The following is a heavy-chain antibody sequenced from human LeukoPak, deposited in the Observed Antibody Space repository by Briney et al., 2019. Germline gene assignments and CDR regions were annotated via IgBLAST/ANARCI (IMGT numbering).Heavy chain of an antibody. D-gene: IGHD1-26*01. CDR2: INPNSGGT. CDR1: GYTFTGYY. CDR3: AREHTGIVGATWFDP. V-gene: IGHV1-2*02. Sequence: GASVKVSCKAPGYTFTGYYMHWVRRAPGQGLEGMGWINPNSGGTKYAQKFQGRVTITRDTSISTAYMELSRLRSDDTAVYYCAREHTGIVGATWFDPWGQGTLVTVSS. J-gene: IGHJ5*02.